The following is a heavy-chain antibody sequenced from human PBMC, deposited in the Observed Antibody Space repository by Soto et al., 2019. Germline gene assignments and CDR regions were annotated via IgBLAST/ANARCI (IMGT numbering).Heavy chain of an antibody. D-gene: IGHD3-10*01. Sequence: SETLSLTCTVSGGSISSSSYYWGWIRQPPGKGLEWIGSIYYSGSTYYNPSLKSRVTISVETSKNQFSLKLSSVTAADTAVYYCARGRLYYYGSGSYYFDYWGQGTLGTVSS. V-gene: IGHV4-39*07. CDR1: GGSISSSSYY. CDR3: ARGRLYYYGSGSYYFDY. J-gene: IGHJ4*02. CDR2: IYYSGST.